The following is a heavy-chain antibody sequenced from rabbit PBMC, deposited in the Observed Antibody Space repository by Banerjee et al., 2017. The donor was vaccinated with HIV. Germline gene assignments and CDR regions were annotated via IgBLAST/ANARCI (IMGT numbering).Heavy chain of an antibody. CDR2: TNTGSGSA. V-gene: IGHV1S47*01. D-gene: IGHD6-1*01. CDR1: GFSFSNNHV. Sequence: QEQLVESGGGLVQPEGSLTLTCTASGFSFSNNHVMCWVRQAPGKVLAWIGCTNTGSGSASYASWVISRFTISSSTSLNTVTLQMTSLTAADTATYFCARDRDYTYGYAGYAPGARLDLWGQGTLVTVS. J-gene: IGHJ3*01. CDR3: ARDRDYTYGYAGYAPGARLDL.